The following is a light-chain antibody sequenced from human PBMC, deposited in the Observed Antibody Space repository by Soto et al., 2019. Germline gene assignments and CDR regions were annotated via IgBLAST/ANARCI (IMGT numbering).Light chain of an antibody. CDR3: QQYGSSPWT. Sequence: EIVMTQSPATLSVSPGERATLSCRASQSVSSNLAWYQQKPGQAPRLLIYGASSRATGIPDRFSGSGSGTDFKLTISSLVPEDFAVYYCQQYGSSPWTFGQGTKVDIK. CDR1: QSVSSN. V-gene: IGKV3-20*01. J-gene: IGKJ1*01. CDR2: GAS.